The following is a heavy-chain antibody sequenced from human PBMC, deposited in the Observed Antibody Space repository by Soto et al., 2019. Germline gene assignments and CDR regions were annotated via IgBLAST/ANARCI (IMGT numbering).Heavy chain of an antibody. J-gene: IGHJ6*02. CDR2: IVVNSGNT. CDR1: GFTFTSSA. V-gene: IGHV1-58*02. Sequence: QMQLVQSGPEVKKPGTSVKVSCKASGFTFTSSAMQWVRQARGQRLEWIGWIVVNSGNTNYAQKFQERVTITRDMSTSTAYMELRSLRSEDTAVYYCAADWHYGSGSYYPYYYGMDVWGQGTTVTVSS. CDR3: AADWHYGSGSYYPYYYGMDV. D-gene: IGHD3-10*01.